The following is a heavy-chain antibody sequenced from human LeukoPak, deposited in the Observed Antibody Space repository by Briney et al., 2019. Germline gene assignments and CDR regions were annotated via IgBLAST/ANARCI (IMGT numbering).Heavy chain of an antibody. D-gene: IGHD1/OR15-1a*01. J-gene: IGHJ5*02. Sequence: ASVTVSCKASGYTFTSCGISWVRQAPGQGLEWIGWISAYNGNTNYAQKLQGRVTMTTDTSTSTAYMELSRLRSDDTAVYYCARGSPNTRGFDPWGQGTLVTVSS. CDR3: ARGSPNTRGFDP. CDR2: ISAYNGNT. CDR1: GYTFTSCG. V-gene: IGHV1-18*01.